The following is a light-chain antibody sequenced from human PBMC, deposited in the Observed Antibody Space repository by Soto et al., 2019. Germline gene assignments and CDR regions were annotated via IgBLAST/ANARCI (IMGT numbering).Light chain of an antibody. CDR1: QSVSSNY. CDR3: QQYGSLSWT. J-gene: IGKJ1*01. Sequence: EIVLTQSPGTLSLSLGERATLSCRASQSVSSNYLAWYQQKPGQAPRLLIYGASSRATGIPDRFSGSGSGTDFTLTISRLEPEDFAVYYCQQYGSLSWTFGQGTNVEIK. CDR2: GAS. V-gene: IGKV3-20*01.